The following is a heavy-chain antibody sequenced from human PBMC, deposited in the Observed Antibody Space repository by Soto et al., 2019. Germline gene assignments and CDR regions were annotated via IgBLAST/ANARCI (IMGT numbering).Heavy chain of an antibody. Sequence: QLQLQESGSRLVKSSQTLSLTCTVSGDSMTSGDYSWSWIRQPPGKGLEWLGYIYRTGNTHYSPSLKSRVSISQDRSKNQFSQELTSVTAADTAVYYCARGDYQYSIDYWGQGTLVTVSS. V-gene: IGHV4-30-2*01. J-gene: IGHJ4*02. CDR1: GDSMTSGDYS. CDR3: ARGDYQYSIDY. CDR2: IYRTGNT. D-gene: IGHD2-2*01.